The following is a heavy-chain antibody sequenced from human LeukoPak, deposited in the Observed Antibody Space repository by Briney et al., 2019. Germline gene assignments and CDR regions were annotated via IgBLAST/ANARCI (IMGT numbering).Heavy chain of an antibody. D-gene: IGHD6-19*01. J-gene: IGHJ6*02. CDR1: GGSISSYY. CDR2: IYTSGST. CDR3: ARDGWGLRYYYYGMDV. Sequence: SETLSLTCTVSGGSISSYYWSWIRQPAGKGLEWIGRIYTSGSTNYNPSLKSRVTMSVDTSKNQFSLKLSSVTAADTAVYYCARDGWGLRYYYYGMDVWGQGTTVTVSS. V-gene: IGHV4-4*07.